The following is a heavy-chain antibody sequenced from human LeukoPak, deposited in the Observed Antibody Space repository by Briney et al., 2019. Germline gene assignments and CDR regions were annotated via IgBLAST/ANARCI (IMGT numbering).Heavy chain of an antibody. CDR3: ARRLARSYYYGSGSYYNMPRDY. CDR2: INHSGST. J-gene: IGHJ4*02. D-gene: IGHD3-10*01. V-gene: IGHV4-34*01. Sequence: SETLSLTCAVYGGSFSGYYWSWIRQPPGKGLEWIGEINHSGSTNYNPSLKSRVTISVDTSKNQFSLKLSSVAAADTAVYYCARRLARSYYYGSGSYYNMPRDYWGQGTLVTVSS. CDR1: GGSFSGYY.